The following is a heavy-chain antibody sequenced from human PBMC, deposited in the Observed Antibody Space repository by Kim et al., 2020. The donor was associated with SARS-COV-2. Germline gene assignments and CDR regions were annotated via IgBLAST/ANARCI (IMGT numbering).Heavy chain of an antibody. D-gene: IGHD6-13*01. CDR2: IYYSGST. J-gene: IGHJ3*02. CDR1: GGSISSYY. V-gene: IGHV4-59*01. CDR3: ARVRRYWQQLVDGGFDI. Sequence: SETLSLTCTVSGGSISSYYWSWIRQPPGKGLEWIGYIYYSGSTNYNPSLKSRVTISVDTSKNQFSLKLSSVTAADTAVYYCARVRRYWQQLVDGGFDIWGQGTMVTVSS.